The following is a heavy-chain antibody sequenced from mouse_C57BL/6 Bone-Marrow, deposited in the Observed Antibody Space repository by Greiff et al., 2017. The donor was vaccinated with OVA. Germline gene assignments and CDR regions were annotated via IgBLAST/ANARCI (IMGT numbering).Heavy chain of an antibody. CDR2: ISSGGSYT. D-gene: IGHD1-1*01. CDR1: GFTFSSYG. Sequence: DVKLVESGGDLVKPGGSLKLSCAASGFTFSSYGMSWVRQTPDKRLEWVATISSGGSYTYYPDSVKGRFTISRDNAKNTLYLQMSSLKSEDTAMYYCARHYYGSSPHYWGQGTTLTVSS. J-gene: IGHJ2*01. CDR3: ARHYYGSSPHY. V-gene: IGHV5-6*02.